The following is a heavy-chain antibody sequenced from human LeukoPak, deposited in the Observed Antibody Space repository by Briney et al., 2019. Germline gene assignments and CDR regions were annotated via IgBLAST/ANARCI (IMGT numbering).Heavy chain of an antibody. D-gene: IGHD1-14*01. V-gene: IGHV4-59*08. J-gene: IGHJ4*02. CDR1: GGSLSSYF. Sequence: PSETLSLTCTVSGGSLSSYFWGWIRQPPGKGLEWIGYISYSGSTNYSPSLKSRVTISVDTSQNQFSLRLTSVTAADTAVYYCARRSPPDHYYFDYWGQGTLVTVPS. CDR2: ISYSGST. CDR3: ARRSPPDHYYFDY.